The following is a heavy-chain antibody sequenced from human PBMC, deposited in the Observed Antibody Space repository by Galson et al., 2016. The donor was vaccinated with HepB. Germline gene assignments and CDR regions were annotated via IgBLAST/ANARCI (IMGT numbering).Heavy chain of an antibody. V-gene: IGHV3-74*01. D-gene: IGHD2-2*01. CDR2: INSDGSGT. J-gene: IGHJ5*02. CDR3: AIASGAYCRSTNCPGS. Sequence: SLRLSCAASGITFRRNWIHWVRQVPGKGLVWVSCINSDGSGTNYVDSVKGRFTISRDNAKNTAYLQMNSLRAEDSAVYYCAIASGAYCRSTNCPGSWGQGTLVTVSS. CDR1: GITFRRNW.